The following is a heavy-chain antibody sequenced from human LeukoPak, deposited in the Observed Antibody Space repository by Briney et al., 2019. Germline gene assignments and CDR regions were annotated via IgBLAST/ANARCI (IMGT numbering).Heavy chain of an antibody. D-gene: IGHD2-15*01. Sequence: SETLSLTCAVYGGSFSGYYWRWIRQPPGKGLEWIGEINHSGSTNYNPSLKSRVTISVDTSKNQFSLKLSSVTAADTAVYYCARDIVVVVAATPGWFDPWGQGTLVTVSS. CDR3: ARDIVVVVAATPGWFDP. J-gene: IGHJ5*02. V-gene: IGHV4-34*01. CDR1: GGSFSGYY. CDR2: INHSGST.